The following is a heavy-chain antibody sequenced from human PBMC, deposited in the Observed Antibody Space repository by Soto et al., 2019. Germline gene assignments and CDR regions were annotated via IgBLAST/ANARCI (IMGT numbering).Heavy chain of an antibody. CDR2: ISWNSGSI. Sequence: GGSLRLSCAASGFTFDDYAMHWVRQAPGKGLEWVSGISWNSGSIGYADSVKGRFTISRDNAKNSLYLQMNSLRAEGTALYYCAKVTIPTFYYYGMDVWGQGTTVTVSS. J-gene: IGHJ6*02. CDR1: GFTFDDYA. CDR3: AKVTIPTFYYYGMDV. D-gene: IGHD3-3*01. V-gene: IGHV3-9*01.